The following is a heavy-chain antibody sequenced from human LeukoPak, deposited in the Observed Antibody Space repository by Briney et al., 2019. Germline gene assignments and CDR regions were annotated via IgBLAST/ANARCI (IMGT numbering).Heavy chain of an antibody. CDR2: IYYSGST. V-gene: IGHV4-59*01. Sequence: SETLSLTCTVSGGSISSYYWSWIRQPPGKGLEWIGYIYYSGSTNYNPSLKSRVTISVDTSKNQFSLKLSSATAADTAVYYCARVRGRYIQNWFDPWGQRTLVTVSS. CDR1: GGSISSYY. CDR3: ARVRGRYIQNWFDP. J-gene: IGHJ5*02. D-gene: IGHD1-26*01.